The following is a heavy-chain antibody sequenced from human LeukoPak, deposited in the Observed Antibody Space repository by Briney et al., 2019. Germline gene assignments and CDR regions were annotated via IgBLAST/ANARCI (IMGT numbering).Heavy chain of an antibody. V-gene: IGHV4-59*12. J-gene: IGHJ4*02. CDR1: GGSISSYY. CDR2: IYYSGST. Sequence: SETLSLTCTVSGGSISSYYWSWIRQPPGKGLEWIRYIYYSGSTNYNPSLKSRVTISVDTSKNQFSLKLSSVTAADTAVYYCARFTDYYDSSGTSYYFDYWGQGTLVTVSS. D-gene: IGHD3-22*01. CDR3: ARFTDYYDSSGTSYYFDY.